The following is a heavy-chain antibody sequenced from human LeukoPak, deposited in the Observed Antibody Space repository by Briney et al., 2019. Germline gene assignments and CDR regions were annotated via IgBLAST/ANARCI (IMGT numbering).Heavy chain of an antibody. J-gene: IGHJ6*04. CDR1: GGTFSSYA. CDR2: IIPIFGTA. CDR3: ARGPRMGITDYYGMDV. V-gene: IGHV1-69*13. D-gene: IGHD5-24*01. Sequence: SVKVSCKASGGTFSSYAISWVRQAPGQRLEWMGGIIPIFGTANYAQKFQGRVTITADESTSTAYMELSSLRSEDTAVYYCARGPRMGITDYYGMDVWGKGTTVTVSS.